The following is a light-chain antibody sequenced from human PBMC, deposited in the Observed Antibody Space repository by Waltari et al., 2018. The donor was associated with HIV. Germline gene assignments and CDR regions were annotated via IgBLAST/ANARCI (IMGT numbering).Light chain of an antibody. J-gene: IGLJ1*01. CDR1: SFNIGSNF. CDR2: RNN. CDR3: AAWDDRLSGFYV. Sequence: QSVLTQPPSASGTPGQRVTIRCSGSSFNIGSNFVYWYQQLPGAAPKLLIYRNNQRPSGVPDRFSGSKSGTSASLAISGLRSEDEADYYCAAWDDRLSGFYVVGTGTKVTVL. V-gene: IGLV1-47*01.